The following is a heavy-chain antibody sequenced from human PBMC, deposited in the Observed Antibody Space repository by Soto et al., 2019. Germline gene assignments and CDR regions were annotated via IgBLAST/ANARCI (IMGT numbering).Heavy chain of an antibody. CDR3: ARDLYSYGTYYYYYGMDV. CDR1: GFTFSSYW. J-gene: IGHJ6*02. CDR2: IKQVGSEK. D-gene: IGHD5-18*01. V-gene: IGHV3-7*05. Sequence: GGSLRLSCAASGFTFSSYWMSWVRQAPGKGLEWVANIKQVGSEKYYVDCVKGRFTISRDNAKNSLYLQMNSLRAEETAVYYCARDLYSYGTYYYYYGMDVWGQGTTVTVSS.